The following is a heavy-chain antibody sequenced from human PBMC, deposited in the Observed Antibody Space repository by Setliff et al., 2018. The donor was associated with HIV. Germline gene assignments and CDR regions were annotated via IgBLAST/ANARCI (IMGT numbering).Heavy chain of an antibody. Sequence: SETLSLTCAVSGGAITNSRHYWVWIRQSPGKGLEWIGTRISDSATTSVNPSLKSRVTISLDTSKKQFSLKVISVTAADTAVYYCARVRLYNTALDYWGQGTLVTAPQ. CDR3: ARVRLYNTALDY. CDR2: ISDSATT. J-gene: IGHJ4*02. D-gene: IGHD3-3*01. V-gene: IGHV4-39*07. CDR1: GGAITNSRHY.